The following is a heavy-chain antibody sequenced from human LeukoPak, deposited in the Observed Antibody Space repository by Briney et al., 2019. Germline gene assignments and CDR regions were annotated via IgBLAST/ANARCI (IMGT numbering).Heavy chain of an antibody. CDR1: GGSFSGYY. V-gene: IGHV4-34*01. CDR3: ARGPSRRLSWYGAKDAFDI. D-gene: IGHD6-13*01. J-gene: IGHJ3*02. CDR2: INHSGST. Sequence: PSETLSLTCAVYGGSFSGYYWSWIRQPPGKGLEWIGEINHSGSTNYNPSLKSRVTISVDTSKNQFSLKLSSVTAADTAVYYCARGPSRRLSWYGAKDAFDIWGQGTMVTVSS.